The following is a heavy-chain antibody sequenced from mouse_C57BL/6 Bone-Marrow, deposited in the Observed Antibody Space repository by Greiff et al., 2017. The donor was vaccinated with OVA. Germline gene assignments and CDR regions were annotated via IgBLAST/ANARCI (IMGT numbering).Heavy chain of an antibody. CDR1: GFTFSSYT. CDR3: ASEGYFDV. CDR2: ISGGGGNT. Sequence: DVQLVESGGGLVKPGGSLKLSCAASGFTFSSYTMSWVRQTPEKRLEWVATISGGGGNTYYPDSVKGRFTIARDNAKNTLYLQMSSLRAEDTALYYCASEGYFDVWGTGTTVTVSS. V-gene: IGHV5-9*01. J-gene: IGHJ1*03.